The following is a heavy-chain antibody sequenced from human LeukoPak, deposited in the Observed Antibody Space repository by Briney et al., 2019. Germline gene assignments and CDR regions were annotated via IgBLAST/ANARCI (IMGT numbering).Heavy chain of an antibody. V-gene: IGHV4-34*01. Sequence: SETLSLTCAVYGGSFSGYYWSWIRQPPGKGLEWIGEINHSGSTNYNPSLKSRVTISVDTSKNQSSLKLSSVTAADTAVYYCARTNYGSGSYGYWGQGTLVTVSS. CDR2: INHSGST. D-gene: IGHD3-10*01. CDR1: GGSFSGYY. J-gene: IGHJ4*02. CDR3: ARTNYGSGSYGY.